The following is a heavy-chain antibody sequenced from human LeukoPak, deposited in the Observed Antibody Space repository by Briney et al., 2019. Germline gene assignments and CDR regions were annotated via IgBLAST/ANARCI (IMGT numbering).Heavy chain of an antibody. D-gene: IGHD6-13*01. CDR1: GFTFSDYY. CDR3: TTDQIAAAGIIWFDP. Sequence: GGSLRLSCAASGFTFSDYYMSWIRQAPGKGLEWVGRSKSKTDGGTTDYAAPVKGRFTISRDDSKNTLYLQMNSLKTEDTAVYYCTTDQIAAAGIIWFDPWGQGTLVTVSS. J-gene: IGHJ5*02. V-gene: IGHV3-15*01. CDR2: SKSKTDGGTT.